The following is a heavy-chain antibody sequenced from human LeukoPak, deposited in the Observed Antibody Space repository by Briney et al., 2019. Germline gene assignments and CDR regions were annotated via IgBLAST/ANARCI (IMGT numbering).Heavy chain of an antibody. V-gene: IGHV1-2*04. CDR2: INPNSGGT. CDR3: ARGNSSSSRWAIDY. J-gene: IGHJ4*02. Sequence: ASVKVSCKASGYTFTGYYMHWVRQAPGQGLEWMGWINPNSGGTNYAQKFQGWVTMTRDTSISTAYMELSRLRSDDTAVYYCARGNSSSSRWAIDYWGQGTLVTVSS. D-gene: IGHD6-6*01. CDR1: GYTFTGYY.